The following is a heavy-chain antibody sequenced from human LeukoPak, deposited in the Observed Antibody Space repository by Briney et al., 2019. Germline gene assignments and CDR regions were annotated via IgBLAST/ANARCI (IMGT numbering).Heavy chain of an antibody. CDR3: AKSGGGLITMVRGVETEYFQH. Sequence: QAGGSLRLSCAASGFTFDDYAMHWVRQAPGKGLEWVSGISWNSGSIGYADPVKGRFTISRDNAKNSLYLQMNSLGAEDTALYYCAKSGGGLITMVRGVETEYFQHWGQGTLVTVSS. J-gene: IGHJ1*01. CDR1: GFTFDDYA. D-gene: IGHD3-10*01. V-gene: IGHV3-9*01. CDR2: ISWNSGSI.